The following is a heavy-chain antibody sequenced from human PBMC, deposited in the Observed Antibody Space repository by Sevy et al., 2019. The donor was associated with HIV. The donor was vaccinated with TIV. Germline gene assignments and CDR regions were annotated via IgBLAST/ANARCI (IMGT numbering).Heavy chain of an antibody. CDR2: IWYDGSNK. CDR3: AREGWETRYFDWLFLSTNYYMDV. J-gene: IGHJ6*03. CDR1: GFTFSSYG. V-gene: IGHV3-33*01. D-gene: IGHD3-9*01. Sequence: GGSLRLSCAASGFTFSSYGMHWVRQAPGKGLEWVAVIWYDGSNKYYADSVKGRFTISRDNSKNTLYLQMNSLRAEDTGVYYCAREGWETRYFDWLFLSTNYYMDVWGKGTTVTVSS.